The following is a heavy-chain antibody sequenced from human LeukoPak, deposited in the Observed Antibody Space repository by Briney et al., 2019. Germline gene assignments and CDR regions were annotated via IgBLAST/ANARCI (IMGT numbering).Heavy chain of an antibody. CDR3: ARDLDNSGWAYTYWAYYFDY. V-gene: IGHV3-21*01. CDR1: GFTFSSYS. Sequence: PGGSLRLSCAASGFTFSSYSMNWVRQAPGKGLEWVSSISSSSSYIYYADSVKGRFTISRDNAKNSLYLQMNSLRAEDTAVYYCARDLDNSGWAYTYWAYYFDYWGQGTLVTVSS. J-gene: IGHJ4*02. D-gene: IGHD6-19*01. CDR2: ISSSSSYI.